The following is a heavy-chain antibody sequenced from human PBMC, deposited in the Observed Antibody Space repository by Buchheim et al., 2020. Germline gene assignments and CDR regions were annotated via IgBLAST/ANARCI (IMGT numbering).Heavy chain of an antibody. CDR3: ASLVGASRGPFDY. CDR2: INTNTENP. V-gene: IGHV7-4-1*02. Sequence: QVHLVQSGSEVREPGASVKVSCKASGYTFTTYPMNWVRQAPGQGLEWMGNINTNTENPTYAQGFTGRFVFSLDTSVSTAYLQITNLEAEDTAVYYCASLVGASRGPFDYWGQGTL. CDR1: GYTFTTYP. D-gene: IGHD1-26*01. J-gene: IGHJ4*02.